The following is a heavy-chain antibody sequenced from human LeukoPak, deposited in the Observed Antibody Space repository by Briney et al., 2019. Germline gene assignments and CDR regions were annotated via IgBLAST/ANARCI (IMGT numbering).Heavy chain of an antibody. CDR2: NYHSGGT. CDR1: GGSISRSNL. D-gene: IGHD2-15*01. CDR3: ARAPEGYCSGGRCYSGLSAFDI. V-gene: IGHV4-4*02. Sequence: SGTLSLTCAVSGGSISRSNLWGWGRPPPGEGVEWVWENYHSGGTNYNPSLKSRVTISVDKSKNQFSLKLSSVTAADTAVYYCARAPEGYCSGGRCYSGLSAFDIWGQGTMVTVSS. J-gene: IGHJ3*02.